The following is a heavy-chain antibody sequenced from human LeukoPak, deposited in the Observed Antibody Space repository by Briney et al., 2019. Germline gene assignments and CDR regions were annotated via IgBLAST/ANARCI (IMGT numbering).Heavy chain of an antibody. CDR1: GFTFSSYA. CDR3: ASRGVAAAFDY. CDR2: IKTDGSST. J-gene: IGHJ4*02. D-gene: IGHD3-10*01. V-gene: IGHV3-23*01. Sequence: GSLRLSCAASGFTFSSYAMSWVRQAPGKGLEWVSRIKTDGSSTSYADSVKGRFTISRDNSKNTLYLQMNSLRAEDTAVYYCASRGVAAAFDYWGQGTLVTVSS.